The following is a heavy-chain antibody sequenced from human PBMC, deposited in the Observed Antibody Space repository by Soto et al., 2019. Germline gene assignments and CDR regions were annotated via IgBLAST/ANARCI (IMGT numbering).Heavy chain of an antibody. V-gene: IGHV3-23*01. CDR1: GFTFSSYA. D-gene: IGHD3-16*02. CDR2: ISGSGGST. J-gene: IGHJ4*02. Sequence: GGSLRLSCAASGFTFSSYAMSWVRQAPGKGLEWVSAISGSGGSTYYADSVKGRFTISRDNSKNTLYLQMNSLRAEDTAVYYCAKDSEYDYIWGSYRWGQGTLVTVSS. CDR3: AKDSEYDYIWGSYR.